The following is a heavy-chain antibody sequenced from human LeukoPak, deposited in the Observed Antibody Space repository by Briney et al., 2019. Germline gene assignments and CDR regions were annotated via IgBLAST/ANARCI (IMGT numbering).Heavy chain of an antibody. CDR2: IKQDGSEK. CDR3: ALQGGDARLTKLRGVIIHNFHY. Sequence: GGSLRLSYAASGFTFSNAWMSWVRQAPGKGLEWVANIKQDGSEKYYVDSVKGRFTISRDNAKNSLYLQMNSLRAEDTAVYYCALQGGDARLTKLRGVIIHNFHYWGQGTLVTVST. CDR1: GFTFSNAW. D-gene: IGHD3-10*01. V-gene: IGHV3-7*03. J-gene: IGHJ4*02.